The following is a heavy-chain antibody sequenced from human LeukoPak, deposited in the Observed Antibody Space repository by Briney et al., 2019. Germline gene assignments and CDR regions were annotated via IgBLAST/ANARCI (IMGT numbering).Heavy chain of an antibody. J-gene: IGHJ4*02. V-gene: IGHV1-2*06. CDR3: AIITFGGVIVLDY. D-gene: IGHD3-16*02. Sequence: ASVKVSCKASGYTFTGYYMHWVRQAPGQGLEWMGRINPNSGGTNYAQKFQGRVTMTRDTSISTAYMELSRLRSDDTAVYYCAIITFGGVIVLDYWGQGTLDTVSS. CDR1: GYTFTGYY. CDR2: INPNSGGT.